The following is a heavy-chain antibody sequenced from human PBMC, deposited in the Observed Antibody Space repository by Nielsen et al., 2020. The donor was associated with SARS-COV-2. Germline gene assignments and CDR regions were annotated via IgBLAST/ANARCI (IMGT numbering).Heavy chain of an antibody. J-gene: IGHJ4*02. V-gene: IGHV3-23*01. CDR3: ARHGNDYGGNDLDY. CDR2: ISGSGATT. Sequence: GESLKISCAASGFTFSSYAMSWVRQAPGKGLEWVSAISGSGATTYYADSVKGRFTISRDNSKNTLYLQMNSLRAEDTAVYYCARHGNDYGGNDLDYWGQGTPVTVSS. CDR1: GFTFSSYA. D-gene: IGHD4-23*01.